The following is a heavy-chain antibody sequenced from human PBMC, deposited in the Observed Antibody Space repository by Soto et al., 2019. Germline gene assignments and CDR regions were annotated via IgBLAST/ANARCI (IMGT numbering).Heavy chain of an antibody. CDR1: GFTFSSYW. Sequence: EVQLVESGGGLVQPGGSLRLSCAASGFTFSSYWMSWVRQAPGKGLEWVANIKQDGSEKYYVDSVKGRFTSSRDNAKNSLYLQMNSLRAEDTAVYYCARDGTTVVTPGYFDYWGQGTLVTVSS. J-gene: IGHJ4*02. CDR3: ARDGTTVVTPGYFDY. V-gene: IGHV3-7*05. CDR2: IKQDGSEK. D-gene: IGHD1-7*01.